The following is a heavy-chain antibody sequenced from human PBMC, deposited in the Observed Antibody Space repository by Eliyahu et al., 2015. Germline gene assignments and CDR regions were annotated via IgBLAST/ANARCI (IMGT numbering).Heavy chain of an antibody. CDR3: ARPDLGYCSGGSCYSHY. CDR2: IKQDGSEK. D-gene: IGHD2-15*01. J-gene: IGHJ4*02. Sequence: EVQLVESGGGLVQPGGSLRLSCAASGFSFSSYWMTWVRQAPGKGLEWVANIKQDGSEKYYVDSVKGRFTTSRDNAKNSLYLQMNSLRAEDTAVYYCARPDLGYCSGGSCYSHYWGQGTLVTVSS. CDR1: GFSFSSYW. V-gene: IGHV3-7*03.